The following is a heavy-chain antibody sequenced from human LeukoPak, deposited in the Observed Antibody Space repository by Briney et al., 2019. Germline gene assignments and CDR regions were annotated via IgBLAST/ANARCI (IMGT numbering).Heavy chain of an antibody. CDR3: ARDRSKAGRYNWFDP. D-gene: IGHD3-10*01. V-gene: IGHV4-31*03. CDR2: IYYSGST. CDR1: GGSISSGGYY. Sequence: SEALSLTCTVSGGSISSGGYYWSWIRQHPGKGLEWIGYIYYSGSTYYNPSLKSRVTISVDTSKNQFSLKLSSVTAADTAVYYCARDRSKAGRYNWFDPWGQGTLVTVSS. J-gene: IGHJ5*02.